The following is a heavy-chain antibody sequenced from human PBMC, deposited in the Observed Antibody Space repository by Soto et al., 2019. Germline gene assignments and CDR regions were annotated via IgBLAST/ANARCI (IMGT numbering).Heavy chain of an antibody. D-gene: IGHD6-13*01. V-gene: IGHV3-21*01. CDR2: ISSSSYI. Sequence: GWSLRLSCSASVFTCSSYSMNWFRQAPGKGLEWVSSISSSSYIYYADSVKGRFTISRDNAKNSLYLQMNSLRAEDTAVYYCAGHIAAAGATGWFDPWGQGTLVTVSS. CDR3: AGHIAAAGATGWFDP. J-gene: IGHJ5*02. CDR1: VFTCSSYS.